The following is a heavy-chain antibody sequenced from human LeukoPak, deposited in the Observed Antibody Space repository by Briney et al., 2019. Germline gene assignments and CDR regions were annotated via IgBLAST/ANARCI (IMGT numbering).Heavy chain of an antibody. CDR3: ARVVSSGSLDY. D-gene: IGHD3-22*01. CDR1: GYTFTSYY. J-gene: IGHJ4*02. V-gene: IGHV1-46*01. Sequence: ASVKVSCKASGYTFTSYYMHWVRQAPGQGLEWMGIINPSGGSTNYAQKFQGRVTITADKSTSTTYMELSSLRSEDTAVYYCARVVSSGSLDYWGQGTLVTVSS. CDR2: INPSGGST.